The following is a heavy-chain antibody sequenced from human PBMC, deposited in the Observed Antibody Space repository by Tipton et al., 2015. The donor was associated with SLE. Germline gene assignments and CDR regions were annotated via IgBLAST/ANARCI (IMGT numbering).Heavy chain of an antibody. CDR1: GGSFSGYY. V-gene: IGHV4-34*01. CDR2: INHSGST. Sequence: TLSLTCAVYGGSFSGYYWSWIRQPPGKGLEWIGEINHSGSTNYNPSLKSRVTISVDTSKNQFSLKLSSVTAADTAVYYCATGLTIFGGIDYWGQGTLVTVSS. CDR3: ATGLTIFGGIDY. D-gene: IGHD3-3*01. J-gene: IGHJ4*02.